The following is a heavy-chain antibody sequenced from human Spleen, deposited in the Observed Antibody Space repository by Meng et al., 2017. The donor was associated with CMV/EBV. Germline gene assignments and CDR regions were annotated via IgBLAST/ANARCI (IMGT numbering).Heavy chain of an antibody. CDR3: ARDSVIGGRSPGGMDV. CDR1: GGSISSSSYY. D-gene: IGHD2-15*01. V-gene: IGHV4-39*02. CDR2: IYYSGST. Sequence: SETLSLTCTVSGGSISSSSYYWGWIRQPPGKGLEWIGSIYYSGSTYYNPSLKSRVTISVDTSKNQFSLKLSSVTAADTAVYYCARDSVIGGRSPGGMDVWGQGTTVTVSS. J-gene: IGHJ6*02.